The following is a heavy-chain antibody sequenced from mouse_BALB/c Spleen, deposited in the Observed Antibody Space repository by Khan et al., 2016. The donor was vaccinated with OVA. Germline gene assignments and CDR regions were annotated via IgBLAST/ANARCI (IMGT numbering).Heavy chain of an antibody. CDR1: GYTFTNYW. CDR3: VRWATWYFDV. J-gene: IGHJ1*01. V-gene: IGHV1-63*01. Sequence: QIQLVQSGPELVRPGTSVKISCKASGYTFTNYWLGWVKQRPGHGLDWIGDFYPGGGYTNYNEKFKGKATLTADTSSSSAYMQFISLTSEDSAVYFCVRWATWYFDVWGAGTTVTVSS. CDR2: FYPGGGYT. D-gene: IGHD3-1*01.